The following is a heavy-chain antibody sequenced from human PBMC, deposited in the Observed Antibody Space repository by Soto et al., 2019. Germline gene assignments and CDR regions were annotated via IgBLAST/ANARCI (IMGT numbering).Heavy chain of an antibody. V-gene: IGHV3-30-3*01. Sequence: PGGSLRLSCAASGFTLSRYAMHWVRQAPGKGLEWVAVISNDGGKKYYADSVRGRFTISRDNSKNALYLQMNSLRAEDTSVYYCARDMVYDSSDYYCMQRANFSYGARGTLVTV. D-gene: IGHD3-22*01. CDR3: ARDMVYDSSDYYCMQRANFSY. CDR1: GFTLSRYA. J-gene: IGHJ4*02. CDR2: ISNDGGKK.